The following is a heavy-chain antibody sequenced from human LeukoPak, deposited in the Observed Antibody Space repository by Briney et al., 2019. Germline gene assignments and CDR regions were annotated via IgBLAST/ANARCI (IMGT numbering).Heavy chain of an antibody. Sequence: ASETLSLTCTVSGGSISSNSCYWGWIRQSPGKGLEWIGSIYYSGSTYYKPSLKSRLTISVDTSKNHFSLKLSSVTAADTAVYYCARNRYYYGSRNYGVPTWFDPWGQGTLVTVSS. CDR3: ARNRYYYGSRNYGVPTWFDP. V-gene: IGHV4-39*02. CDR2: IYYSGST. D-gene: IGHD3-10*01. J-gene: IGHJ5*02. CDR1: GGSISSNSCY.